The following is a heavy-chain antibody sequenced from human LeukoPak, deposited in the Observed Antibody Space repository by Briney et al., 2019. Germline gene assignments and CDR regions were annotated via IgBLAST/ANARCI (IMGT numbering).Heavy chain of an antibody. J-gene: IGHJ4*02. CDR1: GGTFSSYA. D-gene: IGHD3-3*01. CDR3: AREAPRITIFGVVIRYFDY. V-gene: IGHV1-69*05. Sequence: SVKVSCKASGGTFSSYAISWVRQAPGQGLEWMGRIIPIFGTANYAQKFQGRVTITTDESTSTAYMELSSLRSKDTAVYYYAREAPRITIFGVVIRYFDYWGQGTLVTVSS. CDR2: IIPIFGTA.